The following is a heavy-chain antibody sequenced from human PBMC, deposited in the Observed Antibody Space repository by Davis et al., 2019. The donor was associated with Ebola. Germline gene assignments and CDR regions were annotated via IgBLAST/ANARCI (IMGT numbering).Heavy chain of an antibody. V-gene: IGHV3-74*03. J-gene: IGHJ4*02. CDR1: GFTFSRSW. D-gene: IGHD1-26*01. CDR2: INRDGSTT. Sequence: HTGGSLRLSCAASGFTFSRSWMHWVRHAPGKGLVWVSCINRDGSTTTYADSVKGRFTISRDNAKNTLYLQMNNLRVEDTAVYYCATLPGYYWGQGTLVTVSS. CDR3: ATLPGYY.